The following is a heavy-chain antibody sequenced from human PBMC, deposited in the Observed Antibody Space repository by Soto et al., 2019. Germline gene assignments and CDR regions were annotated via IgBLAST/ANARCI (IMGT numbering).Heavy chain of an antibody. CDR1: GGSISSGGYY. CDR2: IYYSGST. D-gene: IGHD5-12*01. CDR3: ARKDSGYADYMDV. V-gene: IGHV4-31*03. Sequence: QVQLQESGPGLVKPSQTLSLTCTVSGGSISSGGYYWSWIRQHPGKGLEWIGYIYYSGSTYYNPSPKSRVTMSVDTSENQFSLRLSSVTAADTAVYYCARKDSGYADYMDVWGKGTTVTVSS. J-gene: IGHJ6*03.